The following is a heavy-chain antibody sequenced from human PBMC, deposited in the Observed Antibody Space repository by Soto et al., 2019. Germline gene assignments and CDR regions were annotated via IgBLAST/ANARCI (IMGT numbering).Heavy chain of an antibody. J-gene: IGHJ5*02. CDR3: ARRGKYPTWLDP. V-gene: IGHV5-51*01. CDR1: GYNFSGYW. CDR2: IFPADSGT. Sequence: GESLKISCKGFGYNFSGYWIAWVRQMPGKGLEWMGIIFPADSGTRCSPSFQGRVSISVDTAITTTFLHLSSLRPSDTGTYFCARRGKYPTWLDPWGQGTLVTVS. D-gene: IGHD2-2*01.